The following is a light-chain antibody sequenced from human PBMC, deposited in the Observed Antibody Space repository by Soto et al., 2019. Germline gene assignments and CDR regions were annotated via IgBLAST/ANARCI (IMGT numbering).Light chain of an antibody. Sequence: EIVLTQSPGTLSLSPGERATLSCRASQSLTNSRLAWYQQKPGQAPKVLIYGGSNRATGIPDRFSGSGSGKDFTITISRLEHEDSAVYYCQQWSSSPRTFGQGTKLEIK. CDR1: QSLTNSR. J-gene: IGKJ2*01. V-gene: IGKV3-20*01. CDR2: GGS. CDR3: QQWSSSPRT.